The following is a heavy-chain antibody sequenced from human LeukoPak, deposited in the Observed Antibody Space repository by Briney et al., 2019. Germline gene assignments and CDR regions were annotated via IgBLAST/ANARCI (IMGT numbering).Heavy chain of an antibody. V-gene: IGHV3-64*01. CDR3: ATDSSGGKDDY. CDR2: ITNSGAGT. J-gene: IGHJ4*02. CDR1: GFSFSSYH. D-gene: IGHD6-19*01. Sequence: GGSLRLSCAAPGFSFSSYHMHWVRQAPGKGLEYVAAITNSGAGTYYANFVQGRFTISRDNSKNTLHLQMGSLRADDMAVYYCATDSSGGKDDYWGQGALVTVSS.